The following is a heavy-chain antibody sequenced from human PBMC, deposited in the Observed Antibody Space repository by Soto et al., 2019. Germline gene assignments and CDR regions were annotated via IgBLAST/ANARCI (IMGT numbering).Heavy chain of an antibody. CDR2: ISAYNGNT. CDR3: ARGGSSSWYVSGYYYYGMDV. J-gene: IGHJ6*02. Sequence: ASVKVSCKASGYTFTSYGISRVRQAPGQGLEWMGWISAYNGNTNYAQKLQGRVTMTTDTSTSTAYMELRSLRSDDTAVYYCARGGSSSWYVSGYYYYGMDVWGQGTTVTVSS. D-gene: IGHD6-13*01. CDR1: GYTFTSYG. V-gene: IGHV1-18*01.